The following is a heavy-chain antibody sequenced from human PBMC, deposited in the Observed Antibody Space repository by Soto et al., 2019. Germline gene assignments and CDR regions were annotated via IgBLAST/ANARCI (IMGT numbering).Heavy chain of an antibody. J-gene: IGHJ3*02. Sequence: QVRLQESGPGLVKPSETLSLTCIVSDGSISGHYWSWIRQSPGKGLEWIASIYYTGTAKFDPSLKPGTTKASATSGNPFSLMPTSVPAAGTAVYFGARLRARSPRLHVVGGSIAGRVGALDIWGQGTLVSVSS. CDR3: ARLRARSPRLHVVGGSIAGRVGALDI. CDR1: DGSISGHY. D-gene: IGHD2-21*01. CDR2: IYYTGTA. V-gene: IGHV4-59*11.